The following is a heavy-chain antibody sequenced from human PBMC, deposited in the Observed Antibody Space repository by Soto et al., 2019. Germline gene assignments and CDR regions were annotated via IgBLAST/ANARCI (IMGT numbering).Heavy chain of an antibody. CDR1: GGSISSYY. V-gene: IGHV4-59*08. D-gene: IGHD2-15*01. J-gene: IGHJ4*02. CDR2: IYYSGST. CDR3: ARHGGGSSAEFDY. Sequence: SETLSLTCTVSGGSISSYYWSWIRQPPGKGLEWIGYIYYSGSTNYNPSLKSRVTISVDTSKNQFSLKLSSVTAADTAVYYCARHGGGSSAEFDYWGQRTLVTVSS.